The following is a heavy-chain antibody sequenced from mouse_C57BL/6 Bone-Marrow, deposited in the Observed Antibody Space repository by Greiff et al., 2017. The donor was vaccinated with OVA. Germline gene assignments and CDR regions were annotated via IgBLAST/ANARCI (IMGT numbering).Heavy chain of an antibody. Sequence: EVKLQESGPGLVKPSQSLSLTCSVTGYSITSGYYWNWIRQFPGNNLEWMGYIRYDGSNNYNPSLKNRISITRDTSKHPSFLTLNYVTSEDTTTYYGAAQLRLRFAYWGQGTLVTVSA. V-gene: IGHV3-6*01. CDR1: GYSITSGYY. D-gene: IGHD3-1*01. CDR3: AAQLRLRFAY. CDR2: IRYDGSN. J-gene: IGHJ3*01.